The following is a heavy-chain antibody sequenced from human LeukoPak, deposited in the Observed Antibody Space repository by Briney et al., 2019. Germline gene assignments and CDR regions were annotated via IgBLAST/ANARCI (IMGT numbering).Heavy chain of an antibody. Sequence: SVKVSCKASGGTFSSYAISWVRQAPGQGLEWMGGIIPIFGTANYAQKFQGRVTITADKSTSTAYMELSSLRSEDTAVYYCARGGANYYGSGSLRYYYYYMDVWGKGTTVTVSS. J-gene: IGHJ6*03. CDR3: ARGGANYYGSGSLRYYYYYMDV. CDR1: GGTFSSYA. D-gene: IGHD3-10*01. V-gene: IGHV1-69*06. CDR2: IIPIFGTA.